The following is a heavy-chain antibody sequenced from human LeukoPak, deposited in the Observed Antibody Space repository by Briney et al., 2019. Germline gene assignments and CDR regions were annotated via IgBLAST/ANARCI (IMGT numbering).Heavy chain of an antibody. J-gene: IGHJ4*02. Sequence: ASVKVSCKASAYTFTSYFTHWVRQAPGQGLEWMGIINPSGGSTSYAQKFQGRVTMTRDTSTSTVYMELSSLRSEDTAVYYCARTAGRTFDYWGQGTLVTVSS. D-gene: IGHD6-6*01. V-gene: IGHV1-46*01. CDR1: AYTFTSYF. CDR3: ARTAGRTFDY. CDR2: INPSGGST.